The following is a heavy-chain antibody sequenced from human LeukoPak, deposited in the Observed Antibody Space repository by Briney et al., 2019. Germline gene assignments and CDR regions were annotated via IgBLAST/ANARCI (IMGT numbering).Heavy chain of an antibody. CDR3: ATCGYSFRVYYYGMDV. D-gene: IGHD5-18*01. Sequence: PSETLSLTCAVYGGSFSGYYWSWIRQPPGKGLEWIGEINHSGSTNYNPSLKSRVTISVDTSKNQFSLKLSSVTAADTAVYYCATCGYSFRVYYYGMDVWGQGTTVTVSS. CDR1: GGSFSGYY. J-gene: IGHJ6*02. CDR2: INHSGST. V-gene: IGHV4-34*01.